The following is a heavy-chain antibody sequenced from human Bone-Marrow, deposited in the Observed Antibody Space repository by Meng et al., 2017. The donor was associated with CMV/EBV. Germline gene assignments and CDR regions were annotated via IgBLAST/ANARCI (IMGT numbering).Heavy chain of an antibody. CDR1: SFNVYS. V-gene: IGHV4-34*01. D-gene: IGHD3-16*01. CDR3: ARGQVGSYVYYYYYGMDV. Sequence: SFNVYSWTWIRQPPGKGLEWIGELNHSGSLNYDPSLKGRVSISVDTAKNQFSLKLYSVTAADTAVYHCARGQVGSYVYYYYYGMDVWGQGTTVTVSS. CDR2: LNHSGSL. J-gene: IGHJ6*02.